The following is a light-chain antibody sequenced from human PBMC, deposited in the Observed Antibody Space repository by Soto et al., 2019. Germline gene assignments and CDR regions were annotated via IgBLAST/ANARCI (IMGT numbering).Light chain of an antibody. CDR2: GTS. CDR1: QTITTY. Sequence: DIQMTQSPSSLSASIGDRVTITCRASQTITTYLNWYQQRPGKAPNLLIYGTSSLQSGVPSRFSGGGSEIDFTLTISSLQPDDFGTYYCQQNYKAPWTFGQGTKVDIK. J-gene: IGKJ1*01. V-gene: IGKV1-39*01. CDR3: QQNYKAPWT.